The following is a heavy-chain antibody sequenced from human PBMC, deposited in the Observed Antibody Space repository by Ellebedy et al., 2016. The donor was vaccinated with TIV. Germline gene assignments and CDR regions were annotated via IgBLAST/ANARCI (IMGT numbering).Heavy chain of an antibody. V-gene: IGHV3-23*01. CDR1: GLTFDNAW. CDR2: ISGSGDTT. D-gene: IGHD5-18*01. Sequence: PGGSLRLSCAASGLTFDNAWLSWVRQVPGKGLEWVSDISGSGDTTYYADSVKGRFTFSRDNSKNTVYLQMNSLRAEDTAVYYCAKTGGYIYGLPDFWGQGTLVTVSS. CDR3: AKTGGYIYGLPDF. J-gene: IGHJ4*02.